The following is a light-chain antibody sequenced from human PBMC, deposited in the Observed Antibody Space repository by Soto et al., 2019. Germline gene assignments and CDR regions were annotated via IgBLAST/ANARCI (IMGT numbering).Light chain of an antibody. V-gene: IGKV3-15*01. J-gene: IGKJ1*01. CDR1: ESVSNK. CDR2: GVS. CDR3: QQYNSYSTYRPGK. Sequence: IVVAQTPSALSRAREESATRSCTASESVSNKLAWYQQRPGQAPRLLIYGVSSRATGISARFSGSGSGTEFTLNTSSLQSEDFAVYPCQQYNSYSTYRPGKFPQGTKVDIK.